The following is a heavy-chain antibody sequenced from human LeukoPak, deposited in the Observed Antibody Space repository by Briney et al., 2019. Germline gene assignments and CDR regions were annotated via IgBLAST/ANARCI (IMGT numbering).Heavy chain of an antibody. D-gene: IGHD4-17*01. J-gene: IGHJ3*02. CDR2: IYHSGST. Sequence: PSGTLSLTCAVSGGSISSSNWWSWVRQPPGKGLEWIGEIYHSGSTNYNPSLKSRVTISVDKSKNQFSLKLSSVTAADTAVYYCARDRPSPTVTPRRDAFDIWGQGTMVTVSS. CDR3: ARDRPSPTVTPRRDAFDI. CDR1: GGSISSSNW. V-gene: IGHV4-4*02.